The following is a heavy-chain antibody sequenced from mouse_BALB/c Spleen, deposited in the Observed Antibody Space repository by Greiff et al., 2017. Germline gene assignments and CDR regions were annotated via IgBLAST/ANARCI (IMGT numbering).Heavy chain of an antibody. V-gene: IGHV2-9*02. CDR2: IWAGGST. CDR3: AREATVGYAMDY. Sequence: VKVVESGPGLVAPSQSLSITCTVSGFSLTSYGVHWVRQPPGKGLEWLGVIWAGGSTNYNSALMSRLSISKDNSKSQVFLKMNSLQTDDTAMYYCAREATVGYAMDYWGQGTSVTVSS. CDR1: GFSLTSYG. D-gene: IGHD1-1*01. J-gene: IGHJ4*01.